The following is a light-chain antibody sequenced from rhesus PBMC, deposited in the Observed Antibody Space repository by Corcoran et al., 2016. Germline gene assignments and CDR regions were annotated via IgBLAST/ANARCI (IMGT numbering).Light chain of an antibody. CDR1: ENVNNY. Sequence: DIQMTQSPSSLSASVGDRVTITCRTSENVNNYLNWYQQKPGKAPKLLIYKASTLQSGVPSRFSGSGSGTEYTFTISSLQSEDVATYYCQHNYGTPMYSFGQGTKVEIK. V-gene: IGKV1-74*01. CDR2: KAS. J-gene: IGKJ2*01. CDR3: QHNYGTPMYS.